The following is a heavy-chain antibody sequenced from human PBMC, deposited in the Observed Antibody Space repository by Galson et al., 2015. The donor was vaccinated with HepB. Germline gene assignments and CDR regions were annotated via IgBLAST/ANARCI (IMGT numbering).Heavy chain of an antibody. V-gene: IGHV3-64*01. J-gene: IGHJ2*01. Sequence: SLRLSCAASGFTFSSYAMRWVRQAPGKGLEYVSAISSNGGSTYYANSVKGRFTISRDNSKNTLYLQMGSLRAEDMAVYYCARLLWRCPTRSYFDLWGRGTLVTVSS. CDR2: ISSNGGST. D-gene: IGHD2-21*01. CDR3: ARLLWRCPTRSYFDL. CDR1: GFTFSSYA.